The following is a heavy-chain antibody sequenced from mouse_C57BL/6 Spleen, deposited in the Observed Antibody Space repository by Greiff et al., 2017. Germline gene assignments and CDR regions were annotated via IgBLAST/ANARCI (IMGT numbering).Heavy chain of an antibody. Sequence: QVQLKQSGAELVKPGASVKLSCKASGYPFTEYTIHWLKQRSGQGLEGIGWFYPGSGSIKYNEKFKDKATLTADKSSSTVYMELSRLTAEDSAVYFGARQIYYDYDEGGRYFDYWGQGTTLTVSS. CDR1: GYPFTEYT. V-gene: IGHV1-62-2*01. CDR2: FYPGSGSI. J-gene: IGHJ2*01. D-gene: IGHD2-4*01. CDR3: ARQIYYDYDEGGRYFDY.